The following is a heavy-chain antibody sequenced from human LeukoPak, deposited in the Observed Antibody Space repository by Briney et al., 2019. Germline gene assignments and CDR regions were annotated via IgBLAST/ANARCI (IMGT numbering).Heavy chain of an antibody. CDR1: GFTFSSYA. CDR2: ISYDGSNK. D-gene: IGHD2-8*01. V-gene: IGHV3-30*01. CDR3: ASSVLLGY. J-gene: IGHJ4*02. Sequence: TGGSLRLSCAASGFTFSSYAMHWFRQAPGKGLEWVAVISYDGSNKYYADSVKGRFTISRDNSKNTLYLQMNSLRAEDTAVYYCASSVLLGYWGQGTLVTVSS.